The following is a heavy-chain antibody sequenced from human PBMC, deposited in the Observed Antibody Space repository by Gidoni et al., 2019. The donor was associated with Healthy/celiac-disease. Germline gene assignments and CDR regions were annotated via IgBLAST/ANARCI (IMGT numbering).Heavy chain of an antibody. CDR1: AGPISSSSYY. V-gene: IGHV4-39*01. CDR3: ARPIAAAGTYYFDY. J-gene: IGHJ4*02. Sequence: QLQLQESGPGLVKPSETLSLTCTVSAGPISSSSYYWGWIRQPPGKGLEWIGSIYYSGSTYYNPSLKSRVTISVDTSKNQFSLKLSSVTTADTAVYYCARPIAAAGTYYFDYWGQGTLVTVSS. D-gene: IGHD6-13*01. CDR2: IYYSGST.